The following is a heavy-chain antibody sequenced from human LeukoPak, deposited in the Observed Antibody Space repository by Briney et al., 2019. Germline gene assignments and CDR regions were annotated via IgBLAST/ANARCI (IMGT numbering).Heavy chain of an antibody. CDR3: AREWQPAFDI. Sequence: PSETLSLTCAVYGGSFSGYYWSWIRQPPGKGLEWIGEINRSGSTNYNPSLKSRVTISVDTSKNQFSLKLSSVTAADTAVYYCAREWQPAFDIWGQGTMVTVSS. J-gene: IGHJ3*02. CDR1: GGSFSGYY. D-gene: IGHD5-12*01. V-gene: IGHV4-34*01. CDR2: INRSGST.